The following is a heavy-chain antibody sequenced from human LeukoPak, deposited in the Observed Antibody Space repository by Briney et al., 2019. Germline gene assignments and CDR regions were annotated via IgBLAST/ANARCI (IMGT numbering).Heavy chain of an antibody. CDR2: IYSDGRT. J-gene: IGHJ3*01. Sequence: GGSLRLSCAASGFTVSGNYMSWVRQAPGKGLEWVSVIYSDGRTFYADSVRGRFTISRDNSKNTLYLQMSSLRAEDTAVYYCARLRDSVAFDVWGQGTMVTVSS. V-gene: IGHV3-53*01. D-gene: IGHD3-10*01. CDR1: GFTVSGNY. CDR3: ARLRDSVAFDV.